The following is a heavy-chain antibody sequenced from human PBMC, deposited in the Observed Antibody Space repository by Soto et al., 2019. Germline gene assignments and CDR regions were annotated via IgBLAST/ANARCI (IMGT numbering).Heavy chain of an antibody. CDR2: IYYSGST. D-gene: IGHD2-15*01. Sequence: SETLSLTCTVSGISVSTSDYYWGWVRQPPGKGLDWIGNIYYSGSTFYNPSLRSRVTISVDTSKNQFSLKLNSVTAADTAVYFCAGFVVPASRNSDFDYWGQGTLVTVS. J-gene: IGHJ4*02. CDR1: GISVSTSDYY. CDR3: AGFVVPASRNSDFDY. V-gene: IGHV4-39*01.